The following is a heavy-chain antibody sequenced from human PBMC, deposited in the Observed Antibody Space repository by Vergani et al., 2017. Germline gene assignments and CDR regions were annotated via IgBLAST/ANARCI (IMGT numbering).Heavy chain of an antibody. Sequence: EVQLVESGGGLVKPGGSLRLSCAASGFTFSSYSMNWVRQAPGKGLEWVSSISSSSSYIYYADSVKGRFTISRDNAKNSLYLQMNSLRAEETAVYYCARXLTVYYDFWSGSKDAFDIWGQGTMVTVSS. CDR2: ISSSSSYI. J-gene: IGHJ3*02. CDR3: ARXLTVYYDFWSGSKDAFDI. D-gene: IGHD3-3*01. CDR1: GFTFSSYS. V-gene: IGHV3-21*01.